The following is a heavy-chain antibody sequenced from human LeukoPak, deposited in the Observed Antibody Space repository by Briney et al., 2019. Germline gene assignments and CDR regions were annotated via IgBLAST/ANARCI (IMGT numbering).Heavy chain of an antibody. CDR1: GFTFSNYW. D-gene: IGHD5-24*01. CDR3: ASLEMTTIYTYDY. CDR2: IKQDGNEK. J-gene: IGHJ4*02. Sequence: GGSLRLSCAASGFTFSNYWMNWVRQAPGKGLEWVANIKQDGNEKYYVDSVKGRFTISRDNARNSVSLQMDGLRAEDMAVYYCASLEMTTIYTYDYWGQGTLVTVSS. V-gene: IGHV3-7*01.